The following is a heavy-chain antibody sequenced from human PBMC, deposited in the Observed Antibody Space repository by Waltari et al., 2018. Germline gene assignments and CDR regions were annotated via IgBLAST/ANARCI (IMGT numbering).Heavy chain of an antibody. D-gene: IGHD3-10*01. Sequence: QVQLVQSGAEVKKPGSSVKVSCKASGGTFSSYAISWVRQAPGQGFEWMGGIIPILGIANYAQKFQGRVTITADESTSTAYMELSSLRSEDTAVYYCARETYGSGSYYNGFFDYWGQGTLVTVSS. CDR3: ARETYGSGSYYNGFFDY. CDR1: GGTFSSYA. V-gene: IGHV1-69*04. CDR2: IIPILGIA. J-gene: IGHJ4*02.